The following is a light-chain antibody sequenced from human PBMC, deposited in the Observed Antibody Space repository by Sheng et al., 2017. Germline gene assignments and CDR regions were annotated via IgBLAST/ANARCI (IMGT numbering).Light chain of an antibody. CDR1: QSVATS. CDR3: QQYGSSPIT. J-gene: IGKJ5*01. Sequence: EIVLTQSPGTLSLSPGDRATLSCRASQSVATSLGWYQQKPGQAPRLLIYIASNRASGIPDRFSGSGSGTDFTLTIGRVEPEDFAVYYCQQYGSSPITFGQGTRLDIK. CDR2: IAS. V-gene: IGKV3-20*01.